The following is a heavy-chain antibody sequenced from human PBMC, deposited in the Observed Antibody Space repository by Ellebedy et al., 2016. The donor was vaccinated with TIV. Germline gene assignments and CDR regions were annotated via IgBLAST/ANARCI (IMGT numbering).Heavy chain of an antibody. CDR1: GYTFTGYY. CDR2: INAGNGNT. V-gene: IGHV1/OR15-3*02. CDR3: ASQAEYSSSSGLY. J-gene: IGHJ4*02. Sequence: AASVKVSCKASGYTFTGYYMHWVRQAPGQRLEWMGWINAGNGNTKYSQKFQGRVTITRDTSASTAYMELSSLRSEDTAVYYCASQAEYSSSSGLYWGQGTLVTVSS. D-gene: IGHD6-6*01.